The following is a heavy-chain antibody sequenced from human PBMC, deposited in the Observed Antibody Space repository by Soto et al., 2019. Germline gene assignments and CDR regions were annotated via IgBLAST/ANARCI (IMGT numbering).Heavy chain of an antibody. Sequence: EHLQQWGAGLLKPSETLSLTCAVYGGSFSGYYWSWIRQPPGKGLEWIGEINHSGSTNYNPSLKSRVSISVGTSNNQFSLKLGSVTAADRAVYYCARGRGDGYNQHWYFDLWGRGTLVTVSS. CDR2: INHSGST. D-gene: IGHD3-10*01. J-gene: IGHJ2*01. V-gene: IGHV4-34*01. CDR3: ARGRGDGYNQHWYFDL. CDR1: GGSFSGYY.